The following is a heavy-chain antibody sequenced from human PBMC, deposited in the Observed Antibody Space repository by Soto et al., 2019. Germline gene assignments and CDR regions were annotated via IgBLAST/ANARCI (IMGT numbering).Heavy chain of an antibody. CDR1: GFTFNNHW. Sequence: VQLVQSGAEVKKSGESLKFSCKGSGFTFNNHWIAWVRQMPGRGLEWMGIIYGGDSDTRYSPSFQGQVTISADKSINTVYLQWRSLKASDTAIYFCAGRFGYCSGVSCLDVWGGGTTVTVSS. CDR3: AGRFGYCSGVSCLDV. CDR2: IYGGDSDT. J-gene: IGHJ6*04. V-gene: IGHV5-51*03. D-gene: IGHD2-15*01.